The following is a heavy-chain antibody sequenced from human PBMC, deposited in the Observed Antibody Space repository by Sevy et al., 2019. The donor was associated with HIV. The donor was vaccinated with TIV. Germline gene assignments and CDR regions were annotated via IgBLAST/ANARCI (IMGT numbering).Heavy chain of an antibody. J-gene: IGHJ4*02. V-gene: IGHV3-23*01. Sequence: GGSLRLSCAASGFIFNSYTMNWVRQAPGKGLEWVSAISGSGGTTYYADSVKGRFTISRDNSKKKVDLQMNSLTVEDTAVYYCAKGYGSGSPPDYWCQGTLVTVSS. CDR2: ISGSGGTT. CDR1: GFIFNSYT. D-gene: IGHD3-10*01. CDR3: AKGYGSGSPPDY.